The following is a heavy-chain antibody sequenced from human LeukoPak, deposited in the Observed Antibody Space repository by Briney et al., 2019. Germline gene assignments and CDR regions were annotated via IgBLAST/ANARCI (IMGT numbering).Heavy chain of an antibody. CDR3: ARDPYDSSWGLCYFDY. D-gene: IGHD3-22*01. Sequence: GQSLRLSCAASGFTFSSIAMHWVRQAPGKGLEWVAVISYDGSTSYYADSVKGRFTISRDNAKNSLYLQMNSLRAEDTAVYYCARDPYDSSWGLCYFDYWGQGNLVTVSS. V-gene: IGHV3-30-3*01. J-gene: IGHJ4*02. CDR1: GFTFSSIA. CDR2: ISYDGSTS.